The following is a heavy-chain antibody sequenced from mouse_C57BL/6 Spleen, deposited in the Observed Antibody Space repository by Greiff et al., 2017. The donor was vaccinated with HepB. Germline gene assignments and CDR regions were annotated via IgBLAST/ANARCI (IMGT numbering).Heavy chain of an antibody. D-gene: IGHD1-1*01. J-gene: IGHJ3*01. Sequence: QVQLKESGPELVRPGVSVKISCKGSGYTFTDYAMHWVKQSHAKSLEWIGVISTYYGDASYNQKFRDKATMTVDKSSSTAYMELARLTSEDSAVYYCGATVVAGDWFAYWGQGTLVTVSA. V-gene: IGHV1-67*01. CDR2: ISTYYGDA. CDR3: GATVVAGDWFAY. CDR1: GYTFTDYA.